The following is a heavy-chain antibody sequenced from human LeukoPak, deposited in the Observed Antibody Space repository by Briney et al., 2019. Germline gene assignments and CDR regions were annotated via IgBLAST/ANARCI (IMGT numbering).Heavy chain of an antibody. Sequence: GGSLRLSCAASGFTFSSYGMHWVRQAPGKGLEWVAVIWYDGGNKYYADSVKGRFTISRDNSKNTLYLQMNSLRAEDTAVYYCARDLQQLVPGDYWGQGTLVTVSS. CDR2: IWYDGGNK. CDR3: ARDLQQLVPGDY. V-gene: IGHV3-33*01. D-gene: IGHD6-13*01. J-gene: IGHJ4*02. CDR1: GFTFSSYG.